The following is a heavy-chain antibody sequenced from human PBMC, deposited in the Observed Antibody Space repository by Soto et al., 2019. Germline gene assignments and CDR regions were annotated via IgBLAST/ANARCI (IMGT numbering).Heavy chain of an antibody. CDR1: GFTFSSYG. V-gene: IGHV3-30*18. CDR2: ISYDGSNK. D-gene: IGHD3-3*01. Sequence: PGGSLRLSCAASGFTFSSYGMHWVRQAPGKGLEWVAVISYDGSNKYYADSVKGRFTISRDNSKNTLYLQMNSLRAEDTAVYYCAKGLRFLEWPQTAWGQET. CDR3: AKGLRFLEWPQTA. J-gene: IGHJ5*02.